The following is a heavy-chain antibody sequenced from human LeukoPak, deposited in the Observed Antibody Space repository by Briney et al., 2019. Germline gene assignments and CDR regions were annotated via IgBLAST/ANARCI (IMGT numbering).Heavy chain of an antibody. CDR3: ARVSSSWPTRYYYYMDV. Sequence: SETLSLTCTVSGGSISSSSYYWGWIRQPPGKGLEWIGSIYYSGSTYYNPSLKSRVTISVDTSKNQLSLKLSSVTAADTAVYYCARVSSSWPTRYYYYMDVWGKGTTVTVSS. V-gene: IGHV4-39*07. CDR2: IYYSGST. CDR1: GGSISSSSYY. D-gene: IGHD6-13*01. J-gene: IGHJ6*03.